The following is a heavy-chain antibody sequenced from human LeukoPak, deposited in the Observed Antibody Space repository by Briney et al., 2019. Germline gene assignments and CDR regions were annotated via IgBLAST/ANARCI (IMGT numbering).Heavy chain of an antibody. J-gene: IGHJ4*02. D-gene: IGHD3-3*01. CDR2: IYYSGST. CDR1: GGSISSYY. V-gene: IGHV4-59*01. CDR3: ATAPITIFGVAQYYFDY. Sequence: SETLSLTCTASGGSISSYYWSWIRQPPGKGLEWIGYIYYSGSTNYNPSLKSRVTISVDTSKNQFSLKLSSVTAADTAVYYCATAPITIFGVAQYYFDYWGQGTLVTVSS.